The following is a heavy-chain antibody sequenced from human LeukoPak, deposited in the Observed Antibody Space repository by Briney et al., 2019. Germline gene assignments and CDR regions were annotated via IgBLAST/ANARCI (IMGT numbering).Heavy chain of an antibody. V-gene: IGHV1-2*02. Sequence: ASVKVSCKASGYTFTGYYMHWVRQAPGQGLEWMGWINPNSGGTNYAQKFQGRVTMTRDTSISTAYMELRSLRSDDTAVYYCARGDFMVASYFDYWGQGTLVTVSS. J-gene: IGHJ4*02. CDR1: GYTFTGYY. CDR2: INPNSGGT. CDR3: ARGDFMVASYFDY. D-gene: IGHD5-12*01.